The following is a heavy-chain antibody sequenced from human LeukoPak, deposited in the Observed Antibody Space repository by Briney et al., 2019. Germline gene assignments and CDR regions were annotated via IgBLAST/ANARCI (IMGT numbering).Heavy chain of an antibody. D-gene: IGHD1-1*01. CDR1: GYIITGYY. CDR2: INPNSGGT. V-gene: IGHV1-2*06. J-gene: IGHJ5*02. Sequence: EASVKVSCKASGYIITGYYLHWVRQAPGQGLEWMGRINPNSGGTDYAQIFQGRVTMTRDTSINTAYMELNRLTSDDTAGYFCAREQLVGAGGRWFDPWGQGTLVTVSS. CDR3: AREQLVGAGGRWFDP.